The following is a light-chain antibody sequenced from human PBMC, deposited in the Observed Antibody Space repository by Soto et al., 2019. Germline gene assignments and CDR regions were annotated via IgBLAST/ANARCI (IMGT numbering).Light chain of an antibody. CDR2: EAS. CDR1: QGISHW. Sequence: DIQMTQAPASVSASVGDRVTIPCRASQGISHWLAWYQQKPGNAPKPLIYEASSFDRGVPARFSGSGTGTDFTLTISSLQPEDFATYYCQQANSFPWTFGQGTKV. CDR3: QQANSFPWT. V-gene: IGKV1-12*02. J-gene: IGKJ1*01.